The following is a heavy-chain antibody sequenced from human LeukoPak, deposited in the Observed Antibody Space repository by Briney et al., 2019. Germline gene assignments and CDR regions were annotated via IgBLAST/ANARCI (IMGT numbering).Heavy chain of an antibody. CDR2: MSPNSGNT. CDR1: GYTFTSYD. D-gene: IGHD7-27*01. J-gene: IGHJ4*02. CDR3: ARGPPNWGYDY. V-gene: IGHV1-8*01. Sequence: ASVKVSCKASGYTFTSYDINWVRQATGQGLEWTGWMSPNSGNTGYAQKFQGRVTMTRSTSMNTAYMELSSLKSEDTAVYYCARGPPNWGYDYWGQGTLVTVSS.